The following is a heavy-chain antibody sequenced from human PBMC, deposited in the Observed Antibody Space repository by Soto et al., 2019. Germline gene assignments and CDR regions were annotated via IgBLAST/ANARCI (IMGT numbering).Heavy chain of an antibody. J-gene: IGHJ4*02. CDR3: VRVNCSGSGGYYKWFEY. D-gene: IGHD3-10*01. CDR2: IYYGGST. CDR1: GGSISSGGYY. Sequence: QVQLQESGPGLVKPSQTLSLTCTVSGGSISSGGYYWSWIRQHPGKGLEGIGNIYYGGSTYYNPCLKGRVSVSVDTSKSQFPLKLISVPAADMSVYYCVRVNCSGSGGYYKWFEYWGQGTRVSVSS. V-gene: IGHV4-31*03.